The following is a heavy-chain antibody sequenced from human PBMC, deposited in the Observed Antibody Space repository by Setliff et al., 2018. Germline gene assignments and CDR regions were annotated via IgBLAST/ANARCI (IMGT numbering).Heavy chain of an antibody. CDR2: ISSGSISTT. D-gene: IGHD4-4*01. Sequence: GWTLRLSCAASGFTFSIYSMNWLRQAPGKGLEWVSYISSGSISTTHYADTVRGRFTVSSDNAKNPLYLGINNLRAEDSVVYDCARRGTTAFGFWGLGTLVTVSS. CDR1: GFTFSIYS. CDR3: ARRGTTAFGF. V-gene: IGHV3-48*01. J-gene: IGHJ4*02.